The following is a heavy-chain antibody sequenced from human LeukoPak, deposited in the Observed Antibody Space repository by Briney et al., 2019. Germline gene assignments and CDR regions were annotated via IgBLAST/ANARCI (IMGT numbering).Heavy chain of an antibody. CDR1: GGSFSGYC. V-gene: IGHV4-59*10. J-gene: IGHJ3*02. Sequence: SETLSLTCAVYGGSFSGYCRSWIRQPPGKGLEWIGRIYTRGSTNYNPSLKSRVTMSVDTSKNQFSLKLSSVTAADTAVYYCARASDYGEPRDAFDIWGQGTMVTVSS. CDR2: IYTRGST. CDR3: ARASDYGEPRDAFDI. D-gene: IGHD4-17*01.